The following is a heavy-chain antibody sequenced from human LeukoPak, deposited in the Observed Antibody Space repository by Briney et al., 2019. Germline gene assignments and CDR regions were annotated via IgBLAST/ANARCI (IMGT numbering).Heavy chain of an antibody. Sequence: ASVKVSCKASGYTFTGYYMHWARQAPGQGLEWMGRINPNSGGTNYAQKFQGRVTMTRDTSISTAYMELGRLRSDDTAVYYCARSHGGITIRNWFDPWGQGTLVTVSS. CDR2: INPNSGGT. V-gene: IGHV1-2*06. CDR3: ARSHGGITIRNWFDP. J-gene: IGHJ5*02. D-gene: IGHD3-3*01. CDR1: GYTFTGYY.